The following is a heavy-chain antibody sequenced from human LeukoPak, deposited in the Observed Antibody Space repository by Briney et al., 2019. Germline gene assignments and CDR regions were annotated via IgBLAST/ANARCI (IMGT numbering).Heavy chain of an antibody. CDR1: GYSFTSYD. D-gene: IGHD1-1*01. Sequence: ASVKVSCKASGYSFTSYDVTWVRQAPGQGLEWMGWISTKNGNTNYAQKLQGRVTMTTDTSTSTAYMELRSLRSDDTAVYYCAREDNYWAFDHWRQGTLVTVSS. J-gene: IGHJ4*02. CDR3: AREDNYWAFDH. CDR2: ISTKNGNT. V-gene: IGHV1-18*01.